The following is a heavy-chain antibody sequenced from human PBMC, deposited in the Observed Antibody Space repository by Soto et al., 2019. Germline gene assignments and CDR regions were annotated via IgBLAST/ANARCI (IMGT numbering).Heavy chain of an antibody. CDR1: GYTFTSYD. Sequence: QVQLVQSGAEVKKPGASVRVSCKASGYTFTSYDIYWVRQATGQGLEWMGWMNPFSGNAVYTQKFQDRVTMTRDTSINTADIEMSGLRSEDTAVYYCTRGQGNHWGQGSLVTVSS. CDR2: MNPFSGNA. J-gene: IGHJ4*02. CDR3: TRGQGNH. V-gene: IGHV1-8*01.